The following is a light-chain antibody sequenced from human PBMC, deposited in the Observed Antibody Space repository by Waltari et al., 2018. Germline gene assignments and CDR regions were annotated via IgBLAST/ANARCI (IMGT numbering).Light chain of an antibody. J-gene: IGLJ3*02. V-gene: IGLV2-11*01. CDR1: FSDFPASDH. CDR3: CSYAGSFTWV. CDR2: GVT. Sequence: QSALTQPRSLSGSPGQSVTISCTGTFSDFPASDHVSWYQQHPGKAPKLITYGVTERPAGVPHRFSGSKSGDTASLTISGLQADDEADYYCCSYAGSFTWVFGGGTKLTVL.